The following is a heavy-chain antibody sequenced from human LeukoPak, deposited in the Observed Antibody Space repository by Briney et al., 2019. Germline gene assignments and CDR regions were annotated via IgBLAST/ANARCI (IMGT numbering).Heavy chain of an antibody. CDR2: ISGSGGST. CDR1: GFTFSSYA. Sequence: GGSLGLSCAASGFTFSSYAMSWVRQAPGKGLEWVSAISGSGGSTYYADSVKGRFTISRDNSKNTLYLQMNSLRAEDTAVYYCAKPRRVATTVVGYFDYWGQGTLVTVSS. CDR3: AKPRRVATTVVGYFDY. V-gene: IGHV3-23*01. D-gene: IGHD5-12*01. J-gene: IGHJ4*02.